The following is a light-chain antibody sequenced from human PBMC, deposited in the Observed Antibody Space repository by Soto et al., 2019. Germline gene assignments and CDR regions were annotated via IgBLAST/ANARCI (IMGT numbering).Light chain of an antibody. CDR2: GTS. CDR3: QQYNNWPPFT. V-gene: IGKV3-20*01. Sequence: ETVLTQSPGTLSLSPGERATLSCRASQSVSSSSLAWYQQRPGQAPRLLIYGTSSRATGIPDRFSGSGSGTDFTLTISSLQSEDFAVYYCQQYNNWPPFTVGPGTKVDIK. J-gene: IGKJ3*01. CDR1: QSVSSSS.